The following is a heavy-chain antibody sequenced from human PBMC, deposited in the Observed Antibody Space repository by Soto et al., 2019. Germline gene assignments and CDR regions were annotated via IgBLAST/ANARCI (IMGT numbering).Heavy chain of an antibody. Sequence: QVQLVQSGAEVKKPGSSVKVSCQASGGTFSSYAISWVRQAPGQGHEWMGGIIPIFGTANYAQKFQGRVTITADESTSTAYMGLSSLRSEDTAVYYCARDPEATVTKVGNCFDYWGQGTLVTDSS. V-gene: IGHV1-69*12. J-gene: IGHJ4*02. D-gene: IGHD4-17*01. CDR3: ARDPEATVTKVGNCFDY. CDR1: GGTFSSYA. CDR2: IIPIFGTA.